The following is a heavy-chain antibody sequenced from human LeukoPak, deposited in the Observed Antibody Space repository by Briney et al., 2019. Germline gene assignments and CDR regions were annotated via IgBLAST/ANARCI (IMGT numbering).Heavy chain of an antibody. J-gene: IGHJ4*02. CDR1: GFTFSSYG. V-gene: IGHV3-30*03. Sequence: GGSLRLSCAASGFTFSSYGMHWVRQAPGKGLEWVAVISYDGSNKYYVDSGRGRFTISRDNSKKTVSLQMNNLRAEDTAVYYCARDVRYYFDYWGQGTLVTVSS. CDR2: ISYDGSNK. CDR3: ARDVRYYFDY.